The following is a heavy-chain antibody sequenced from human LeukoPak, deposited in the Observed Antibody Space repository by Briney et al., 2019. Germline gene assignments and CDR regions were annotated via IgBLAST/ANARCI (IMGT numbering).Heavy chain of an antibody. V-gene: IGHV4-59*08. D-gene: IGHD6-13*01. CDR2: IYYSGST. Sequence: PSETLSLTCTVSGGSISSYYWSWIRQPPGKGLEWMGYIYYSGSTNYNPSLKSRVTISVDTSKNQFSLKLSSVTAADTAVYYCARRVAAADSYYYYGMDVWGQGTTVTVSS. CDR3: ARRVAAADSYYYYGMDV. J-gene: IGHJ6*02. CDR1: GGSISSYY.